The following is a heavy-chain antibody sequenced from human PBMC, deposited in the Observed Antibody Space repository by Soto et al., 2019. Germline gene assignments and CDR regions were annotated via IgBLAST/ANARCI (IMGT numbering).Heavy chain of an antibody. V-gene: IGHV3-21*01. D-gene: IGHD3-9*01. CDR2: ISSSSSYI. CDR3: ARDPEYYDILTGSGMDV. J-gene: IGHJ6*01. CDR1: GFTFSSYS. Sequence: GGSLRLSCAASGFTFSSYSMNWVRQAPGKGLEWVSSISSSSSYIYYADSVKGRFTISRDNAKNSLYLQMNSLRAEDTAVYYCARDPEYYDILTGSGMDVWGQGPTVTVSS.